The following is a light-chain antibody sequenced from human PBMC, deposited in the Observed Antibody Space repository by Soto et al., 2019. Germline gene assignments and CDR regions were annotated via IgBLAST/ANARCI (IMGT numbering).Light chain of an antibody. Sequence: DIQMTQSPSSLSASVGDRVTITCRAIQGIRNYLAWYQQKPGKVPKLLIYAASTLQSGVPSRFSGSGSGTDFTLTSSSLQPEDVATYYFQKYNSAPLAFGPGTKVEIK. CDR2: AAS. CDR1: QGIRNY. V-gene: IGKV1-27*01. CDR3: QKYNSAPLA. J-gene: IGKJ3*01.